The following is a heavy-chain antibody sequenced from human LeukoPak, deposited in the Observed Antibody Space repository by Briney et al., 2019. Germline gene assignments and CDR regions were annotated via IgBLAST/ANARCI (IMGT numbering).Heavy chain of an antibody. CDR3: ARHRGLTYYFDY. Sequence: VASVKVSCKHSGHTFRSYYIHWVRQAPGQGLEWMGWINPNSGVTKYAQKFQGRVTMPRDTSINTAYMELSRLKSDDTAVYYCARHRGLTYYFDYWGQGTLVTVSS. CDR2: INPNSGVT. V-gene: IGHV1-2*02. J-gene: IGHJ4*02. CDR1: GHTFRSYY. D-gene: IGHD3-10*01.